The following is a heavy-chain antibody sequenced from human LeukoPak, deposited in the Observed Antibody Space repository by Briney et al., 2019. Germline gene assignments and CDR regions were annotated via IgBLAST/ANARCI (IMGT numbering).Heavy chain of an antibody. J-gene: IGHJ4*02. V-gene: IGHV1-2*02. CDR3: ARVGFSSSGNYYNGRGALDY. CDR1: GYTFTSYY. Sequence: ASVKVSCKASGYTFTSYYIHLVRQAPGQGFEWMAIINPSDGSTTNSQKFQGRVTMTRDTSISTAYMELSRLRSDDTAVYYCARVGFSSSGNYYNGRGALDYWGQGTLVTVSS. D-gene: IGHD3-10*01. CDR2: INPSDGST.